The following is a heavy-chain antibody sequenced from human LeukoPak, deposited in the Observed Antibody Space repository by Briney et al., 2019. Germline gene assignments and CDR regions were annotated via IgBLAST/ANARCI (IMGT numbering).Heavy chain of an antibody. Sequence: GASVKVSCKASGYTFTSYDINWVRQATGQGLEWMGWMNPNSGNTGYAQKFQGRVTMTRNTSISTAYMELSSLRSEDTAVYYCARSRGRYCSGGSCYLGRWFDPWGQGTLVTVSS. CDR2: MNPNSGNT. CDR3: ARSRGRYCSGGSCYLGRWFDP. CDR1: GYTFTSYD. D-gene: IGHD2-15*01. J-gene: IGHJ5*02. V-gene: IGHV1-8*01.